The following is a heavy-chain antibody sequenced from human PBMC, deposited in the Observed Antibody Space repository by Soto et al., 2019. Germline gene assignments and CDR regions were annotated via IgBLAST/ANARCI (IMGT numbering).Heavy chain of an antibody. CDR2: IYHSGST. D-gene: IGHD4-17*01. J-gene: IGHJ4*02. Sequence: SETLSLTCAVSGGSISSGGYSWSWIRQPPGKGLEWIGYIYHSGSTYYNPSLKSRVTISVDTSKNQFSLKLSSVTAADTAVYYCARGNGDKTFDYWGQGTLVTVSS. V-gene: IGHV4-30-2*05. CDR1: GGSISSGGYS. CDR3: ARGNGDKTFDY.